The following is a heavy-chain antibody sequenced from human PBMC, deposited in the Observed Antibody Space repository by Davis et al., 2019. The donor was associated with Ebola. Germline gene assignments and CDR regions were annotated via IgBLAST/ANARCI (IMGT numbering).Heavy chain of an antibody. CDR1: GFTFSSYW. CDR2: IKTDGSST. J-gene: IGHJ5*02. Sequence: GESLKISCAASGFTFSSYWMHWVRQAPGKGLLWVSRIKTDGSSTNYGDSVKGRFTISRDNAKNTVYLQMNSLRAEDTAMYYCTRGGAGVVAAPDNWFDPWGQGTLVTVSS. CDR3: TRGGAGVVAAPDNWFDP. D-gene: IGHD2-15*01. V-gene: IGHV3-74*01.